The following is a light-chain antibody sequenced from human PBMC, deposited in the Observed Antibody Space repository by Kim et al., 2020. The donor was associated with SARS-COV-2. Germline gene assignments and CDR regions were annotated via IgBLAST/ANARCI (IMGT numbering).Light chain of an antibody. Sequence: EVVMTQSPATLSVSPGERVTLSCRASQSANSNLAWYQQKPGQAPRLIIYAISTRATGIAARFSGSGSGTEFTLTISSLQSEDFAVYFFQQYNNWPPTFGPGTKVDIK. V-gene: IGKV3-15*01. J-gene: IGKJ3*01. CDR2: AIS. CDR1: QSANSN. CDR3: QQYNNWPPT.